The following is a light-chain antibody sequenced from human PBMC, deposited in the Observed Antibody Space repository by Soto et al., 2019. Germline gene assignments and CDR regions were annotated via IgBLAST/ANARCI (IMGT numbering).Light chain of an antibody. CDR3: KQYSIWRT. CDR1: ESVSTN. CDR2: GAS. V-gene: IGKV3-15*01. J-gene: IGKJ1*01. Sequence: EIEMTHSPATLSLAPLERVTLSCSASESVSTNLAWYQQKAGQAPRLLIYGASTRATGIPARFSGSGSGTEFTLTISSLQSEDFAVYYCKQYSIWRTFGQGTKVDIK.